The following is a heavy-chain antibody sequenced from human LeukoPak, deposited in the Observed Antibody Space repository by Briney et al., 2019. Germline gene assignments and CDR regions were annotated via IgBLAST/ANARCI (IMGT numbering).Heavy chain of an antibody. CDR1: GFTFSSYW. V-gene: IGHV3-7*04. J-gene: IGHJ4*02. Sequence: GGSLRLSCAASGFTFSSYWTSWVRQAPGKGLEWVANIKQDGSEKYYVDTVKGGFTISRDNVKNSLYLQMNSLTADDTAVYYCARDIVVFTAIINSFDYGGQGTLVTFSS. D-gene: IGHD2-21*02. CDR2: IKQDGSEK. CDR3: ARDIVVFTAIINSFDY.